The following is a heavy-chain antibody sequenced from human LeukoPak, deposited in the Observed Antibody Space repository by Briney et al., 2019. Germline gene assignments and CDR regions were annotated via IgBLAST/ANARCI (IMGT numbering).Heavy chain of an antibody. D-gene: IGHD3-16*02. V-gene: IGHV3-53*01. CDR3: ARGVSGNYLDY. CDR2: LYSGGTT. CDR1: GITVSSNY. Sequence: GGSLRLSCAASGITVSSNYMSWVRQAPGKGLEWVSVLYSGGTTYYADSVKGRFTISRDNSKNTLYLQMDSLSADDTAVYYCARGVSGNYLDYWGQGTLVTVSS. J-gene: IGHJ4*02.